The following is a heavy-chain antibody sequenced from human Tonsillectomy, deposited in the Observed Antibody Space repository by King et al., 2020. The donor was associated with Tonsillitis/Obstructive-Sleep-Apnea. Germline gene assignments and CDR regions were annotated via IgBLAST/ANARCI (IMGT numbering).Heavy chain of an antibody. CDR1: GYTFTKSA. J-gene: IGHJ4*02. V-gene: IGHV1-3*01. CDR2: INAANGYT. D-gene: IGHD2-15*01. CDR3: ARDRGECSGGACYPFDY. Sequence: VKLVQSGAEVKKPGASVKVSCKASGYTFTKSAMHWVRQAPGQRPEWMGWINAANGYTKYSQKFQDRFTITRDTSATTANMELSSLRSEDTAVYYCARDRGECSGGACYPFDYWGQGTLVTVSS.